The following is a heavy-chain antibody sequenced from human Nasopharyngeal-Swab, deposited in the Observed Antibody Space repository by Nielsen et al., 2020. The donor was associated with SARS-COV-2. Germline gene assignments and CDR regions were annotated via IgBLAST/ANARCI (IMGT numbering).Heavy chain of an antibody. CDR3: AKTGRTIFGVGNWFDP. V-gene: IGHV3-23*01. CDR1: GFTFSSYA. CDR2: ISGSGGST. Sequence: GGSLRLSCAASGFTFSSYAMSRVRQAPGKGLEWVSAISGSGGSTYYADSVKGRFTISRDNSKNTLYLQMNSLRAEDTAVYYCAKTGRTIFGVGNWFDPWGQGTLVTVSS. D-gene: IGHD3-3*01. J-gene: IGHJ5*02.